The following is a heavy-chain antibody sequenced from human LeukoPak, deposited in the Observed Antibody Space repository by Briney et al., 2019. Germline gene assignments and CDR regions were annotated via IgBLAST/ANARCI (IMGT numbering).Heavy chain of an antibody. J-gene: IGHJ4*02. V-gene: IGHV3-33*06. CDR1: GFTFSSYG. Sequence: PGGSLRLSCAASGFTFSSYGMHWVRQAPGKGLEWVAVIWYDGTNKYYADSMKGRFTISRDNSKNKLYLQMNSLRVEDTAVYYCAKGEGSYGRYYFDYWGQGTLVTVSS. D-gene: IGHD5-18*01. CDR2: IWYDGTNK. CDR3: AKGEGSYGRYYFDY.